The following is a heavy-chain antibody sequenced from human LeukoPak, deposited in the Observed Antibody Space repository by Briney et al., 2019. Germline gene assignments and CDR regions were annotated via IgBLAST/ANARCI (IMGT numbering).Heavy chain of an antibody. J-gene: IGHJ4*02. CDR2: VNHGGAT. Sequence: PSETLSLTCGVSGDSLSGYFWNWIRQPPGKGLEYLGEVNHGGATIFNPSLQSRVTISIDTSRNQFSLRLGSVTAADTAVYYCARGRENYYGGSGYAFGRYFDYWAQGTLVTVSS. D-gene: IGHD3-22*01. CDR1: GDSLSGYF. V-gene: IGHV4-34*01. CDR3: ARGRENYYGGSGYAFGRYFDY.